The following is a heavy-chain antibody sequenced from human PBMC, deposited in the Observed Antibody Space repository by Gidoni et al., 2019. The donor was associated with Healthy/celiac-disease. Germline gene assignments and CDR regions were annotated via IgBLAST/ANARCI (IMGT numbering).Heavy chain of an antibody. V-gene: IGHV3-48*03. CDR3: ARVTPSSGWYSHFDY. Sequence: EVQLVESGGGLVQPGGSLRLSCAASGFTFSSYEMNWVRQAPGKGLEWVSYISSSGSTIYYADSVKGRFTISRDNAKNSLYLQMNSLRAEDTAVYYCARVTPSSGWYSHFDYWGQGTLVTVSA. D-gene: IGHD6-19*01. CDR2: ISSSGSTI. J-gene: IGHJ4*02. CDR1: GFTFSSYE.